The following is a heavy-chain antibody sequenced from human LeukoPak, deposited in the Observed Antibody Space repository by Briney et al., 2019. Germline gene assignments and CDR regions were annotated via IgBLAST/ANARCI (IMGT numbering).Heavy chain of an antibody. Sequence: SVKVSCKASGYTFTGYYMHWVRQAPGQGLEWMGGIIPIFGTANYAQKFQGRVTITADKSTSTAYMELSSLRSEDTAVYYCARDGEVEQQLVPDYYYYMDVWGKGTTVTVSS. CDR1: GYTFTGYY. J-gene: IGHJ6*03. V-gene: IGHV1-69*06. D-gene: IGHD6-13*01. CDR2: IIPIFGTA. CDR3: ARDGEVEQQLVPDYYYYMDV.